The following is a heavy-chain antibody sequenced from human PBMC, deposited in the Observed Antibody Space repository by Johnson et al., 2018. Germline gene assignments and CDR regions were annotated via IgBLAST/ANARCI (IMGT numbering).Heavy chain of an antibody. CDR1: GGFISSYY. V-gene: IGHV4-59*01. J-gene: IGHJ6*03. D-gene: IGHD3-10*01. CDR2: VFYSGRA. CDR3: AREDPDLEGNSYMDV. Sequence: QVQLQESGPGLVKPSETLSLTCTVYGGFISSYYWGWIRQSPGKGLEWIGNVFYSGRANYNPSLKSRVAMSADKTKNQFSLRLTSVTAGDTAVYYCAREDPDLEGNSYMDVWGKGTTVTVSS.